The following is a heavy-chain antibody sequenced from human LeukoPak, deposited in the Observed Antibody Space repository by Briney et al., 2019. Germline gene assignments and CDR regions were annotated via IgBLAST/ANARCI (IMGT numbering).Heavy chain of an antibody. V-gene: IGHV4-59*08. CDR1: GGPISSYY. CDR3: ARLSRGYNFDY. CDR2: IYYSGST. J-gene: IGHJ4*02. Sequence: SETLSLTCTVSGGPISSYYWSWIRQPPGKGLEWIGYIYYSGSTNYNPSLKSRVTISVDTSKNQFSLKLSSVTAADTAVYYCARLSRGYNFDYWGQGTLVTVSS. D-gene: IGHD5-24*01.